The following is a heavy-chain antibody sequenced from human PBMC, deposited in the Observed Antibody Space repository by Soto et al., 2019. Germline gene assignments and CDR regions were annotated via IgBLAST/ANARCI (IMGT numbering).Heavy chain of an antibody. CDR3: AKDEEYCSNTNCYSGYYGMDV. Sequence: QVQLVESGGGVVQPGRSLRLSCAASGFTFITYGMHWVRQAPGKGLEWVAVISYDGSNKYYADSVKSRFTISRDNSKNTLYLQLNSLRAEDTAVDYCAKDEEYCSNTNCYSGYYGMDVWGQGTTVTFSS. D-gene: IGHD2-2*01. CDR1: GFTFITYG. CDR2: ISYDGSNK. J-gene: IGHJ6*02. V-gene: IGHV3-30*18.